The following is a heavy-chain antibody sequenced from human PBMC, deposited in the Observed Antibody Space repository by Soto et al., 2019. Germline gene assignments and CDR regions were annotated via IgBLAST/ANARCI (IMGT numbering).Heavy chain of an antibody. CDR2: IYHSGST. Sequence: SETLSLPCTVSGCSISSGGYSWSWIRQPPGKGLEWNGYIYHSGSTYYNPSLKSRVTISVDRSKNQFSLKLSSVTAADTAVYYCASLNRDYYGSGSYYRSSLAPWYYFDYWGQGTLVTVYS. CDR3: ASLNRDYYGSGSYYRSSLAPWYYFDY. CDR1: GCSISSGGYS. J-gene: IGHJ4*02. V-gene: IGHV4-30-2*01. D-gene: IGHD3-10*01.